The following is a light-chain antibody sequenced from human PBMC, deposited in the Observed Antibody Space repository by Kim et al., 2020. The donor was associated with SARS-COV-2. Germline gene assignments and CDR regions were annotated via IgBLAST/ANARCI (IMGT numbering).Light chain of an antibody. J-gene: IGKJ2*01. V-gene: IGKV3-15*01. CDR1: QAVSTN. CDR3: QQYNNRPPNT. CDR2: DAS. Sequence: ETVMTQSPATLSVSPGERAILSCRASQAVSTNLAWYQQKPGQAPRLLIYDASTRAPGIPARFSGSGSGTDFTLAISSLQSEDLAVYYCQQYNNRPPNTFGQGTKLEI.